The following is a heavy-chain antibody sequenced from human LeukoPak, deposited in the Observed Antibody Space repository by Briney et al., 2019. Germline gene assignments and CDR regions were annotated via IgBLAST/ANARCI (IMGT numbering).Heavy chain of an antibody. CDR1: GYTFTGYY. CDR2: INPNSGGT. J-gene: IGHJ6*03. V-gene: IGHV1-2*02. CDR3: ARGSGYSHYYYYYYMDV. Sequence: ASVTVSCKASGYTFTGYYMHWVRQAPGQGLEWMGWINPNSGGTNYAQKFQGRVTMTRDTSISTAYMELSRLRSDDTAVYYCARGSGYSHYYYYYYMDVWGKGTTVTISS. D-gene: IGHD3-22*01.